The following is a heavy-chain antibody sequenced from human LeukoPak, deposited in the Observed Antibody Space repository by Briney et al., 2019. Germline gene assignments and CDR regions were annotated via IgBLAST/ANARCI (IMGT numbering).Heavy chain of an antibody. CDR2: VSYNGANK. CDR1: GLTFSSHA. CDR3: ASSPSSYFDY. D-gene: IGHD6-13*01. V-gene: IGHV3-30-3*01. Sequence: TGGSLRLSCAASGLTFSSHAMHWVRPAPGKGLEWVALVSYNGANKYYADSVMGRFTVSRDNSKNTVYLQMNSLRAEDTAVYYCASSPSSYFDYWGQGTLVTVSS. J-gene: IGHJ4*02.